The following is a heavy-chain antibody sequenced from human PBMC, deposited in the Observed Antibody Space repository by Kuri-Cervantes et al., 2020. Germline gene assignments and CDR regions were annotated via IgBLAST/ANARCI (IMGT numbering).Heavy chain of an antibody. J-gene: IGHJ4*02. D-gene: IGHD6-19*01. CDR2: IYYSGST. CDR3: ARESIAVAGDLFDH. CDR1: GGSISSYY. Sequence: GSLRLSCTVSGGSISSYYWSWIRQPPGKGLEWIGYIYYSGSTNYNPSLKSRVTISVDTSKNQFSLKLSSVTAADTAVYYCARESIAVAGDLFDHWGQGNLVTVSS. V-gene: IGHV4-59*12.